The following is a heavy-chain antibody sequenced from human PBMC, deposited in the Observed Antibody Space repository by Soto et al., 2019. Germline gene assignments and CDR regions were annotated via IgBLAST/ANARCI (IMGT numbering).Heavy chain of an antibody. Sequence: GGSLRLSCAASGFTFSSYGMHWVRQAPGKGLEWVAVIWYDGSNKYYADSVKGRFTISRDNSKNTLYLQMNSLRAEDTAVYYCAGPVDTAMGVVYGMDVWGQGTTVTVSS. CDR3: AGPVDTAMGVVYGMDV. J-gene: IGHJ6*02. CDR1: GFTFSSYG. CDR2: IWYDGSNK. V-gene: IGHV3-33*01. D-gene: IGHD5-18*01.